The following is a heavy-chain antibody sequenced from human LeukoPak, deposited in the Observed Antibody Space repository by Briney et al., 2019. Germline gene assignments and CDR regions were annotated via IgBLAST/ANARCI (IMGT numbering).Heavy chain of an antibody. Sequence: ASVKVSCKASGGTFSSYAISWVRQAPGQGLEWMGGIIPIFGTANYAQKFHGRVTITADESTSTAYMELSSLRSEDTAVYYCARDPGRWFFDYWGQGTLVTVSS. V-gene: IGHV1-69*13. CDR2: IIPIFGTA. CDR1: GGTFSSYA. CDR3: ARDPGRWFFDY. J-gene: IGHJ4*02. D-gene: IGHD2-15*01.